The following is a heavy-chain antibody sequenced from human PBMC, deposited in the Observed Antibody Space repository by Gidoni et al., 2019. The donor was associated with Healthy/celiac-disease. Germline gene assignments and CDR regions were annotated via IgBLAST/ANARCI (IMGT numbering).Heavy chain of an antibody. CDR1: GGSFSGYY. V-gene: IGHV4-34*01. J-gene: IGHJ5*02. CDR3: ARKAAMVTKGWFDP. CDR2: INHSGST. Sequence: QVQLQQWGAGLLKPSETLSLTCAVYGGSFSGYYWSWIRQPPGKGLEWIGEINHSGSTNYNPSLKSRVTISVDTSKNQFSLKLSSVTAADTAVYYCARKAAMVTKGWFDPWGQGTLVTVSS. D-gene: IGHD5-18*01.